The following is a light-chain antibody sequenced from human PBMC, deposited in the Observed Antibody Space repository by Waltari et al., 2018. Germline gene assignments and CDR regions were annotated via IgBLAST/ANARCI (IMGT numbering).Light chain of an antibody. V-gene: IGLV8-61*01. CDR3: VLYMGSGIYNV. Sequence: QTVVTQEPSFSVSPGGTVTHTCGLSSGSVSTSYYPSWYQQTPGQAPRTLIYSTNTRSSGVPARFSCSILGNKAALTITGAQADDESDYCCVLYMGSGIYNVFGSGTKVTVL. J-gene: IGLJ6*01. CDR1: SGSVSTSYY. CDR2: STN.